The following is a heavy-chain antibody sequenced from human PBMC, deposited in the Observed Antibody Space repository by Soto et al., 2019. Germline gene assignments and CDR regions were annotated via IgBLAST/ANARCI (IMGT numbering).Heavy chain of an antibody. CDR2: ISGSGGST. J-gene: IGHJ4*02. CDR3: AKDPFSADYGGTYFDY. Sequence: EVQLSESGGGLVQPGGSLRLSCAASGFTFSSYAMSWVRQAPGKGLEWVSAISGSGGSTYYADSVKGRFTISRDNSKNTLYLQMNSLRAEDTAVYYCAKDPFSADYGGTYFDYWGQGTLVTVSS. D-gene: IGHD4-17*01. V-gene: IGHV3-23*01. CDR1: GFTFSSYA.